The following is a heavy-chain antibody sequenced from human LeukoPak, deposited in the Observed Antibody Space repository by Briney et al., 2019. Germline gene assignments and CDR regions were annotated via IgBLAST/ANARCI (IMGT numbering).Heavy chain of an antibody. CDR1: GFTFSNAW. Sequence: GGSLRLSCAASGFTFSNAWMSWVRQAPGKGLEWVGRIKSKTDGGTTDYVAPVKGRFTISRDDSKNTLYLQMNSLKTEDTAVYYCTTAPGIAVAGTFPRFDYWGQGTLVTVSS. D-gene: IGHD6-19*01. V-gene: IGHV3-15*01. CDR2: IKSKTDGGTT. CDR3: TTAPGIAVAGTFPRFDY. J-gene: IGHJ4*02.